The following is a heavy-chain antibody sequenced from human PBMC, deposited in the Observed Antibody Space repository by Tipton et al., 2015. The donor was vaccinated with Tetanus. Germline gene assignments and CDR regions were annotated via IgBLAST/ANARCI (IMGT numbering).Heavy chain of an antibody. CDR2: ITWRSSSS. V-gene: IGHV3-43*01. D-gene: IGHD3-22*01. CDR3: VKEKSGYYDSSGYYRYFDY. Sequence: SLRLSCAASGFVLDDYTMHWVRRAPGQGLEWVSMITWRSSSSTYVDSVKGRFTISRDNSKNSLLLQMNSLGVEDTAVYYCVKEKSGYYDSSGYYRYFDYWGQGTLVTVSS. CDR1: GFVLDDYT. J-gene: IGHJ4*02.